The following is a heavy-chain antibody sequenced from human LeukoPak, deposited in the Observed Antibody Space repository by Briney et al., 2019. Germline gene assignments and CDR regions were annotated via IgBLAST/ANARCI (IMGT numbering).Heavy chain of an antibody. CDR1: GFTFSSYG. V-gene: IGHV3-30*03. J-gene: IGHJ4*02. D-gene: IGHD3-22*01. Sequence: GRSLRLSCAASGFTFSSYGMHWVRQAPGKGLEWVAVISYDGSNKYYADSVKGRFTISRDNSKNTLYLQMNSLRAEDTAVYYCAGYYYDSSGTPKFDYWGQGTLVTVSS. CDR2: ISYDGSNK. CDR3: AGYYYDSSGTPKFDY.